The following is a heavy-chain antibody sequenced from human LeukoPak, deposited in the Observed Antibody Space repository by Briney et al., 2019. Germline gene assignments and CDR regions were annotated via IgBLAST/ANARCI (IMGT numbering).Heavy chain of an antibody. D-gene: IGHD1-26*01. J-gene: IGHJ3*02. CDR1: TFTLSTSW. CDR2: INQDGSDT. Sequence: GGSLRLSCTASTFTLSTSWMTWVRQAPGRGLEWVADINQDGSDTQYVDSVKGRFTISRDIAKNSVHLQMNSLRVEDTAMYYCARDPYSVSYGAFDIWGQGTMVTVSS. V-gene: IGHV3-7*05. CDR3: ARDPYSVSYGAFDI.